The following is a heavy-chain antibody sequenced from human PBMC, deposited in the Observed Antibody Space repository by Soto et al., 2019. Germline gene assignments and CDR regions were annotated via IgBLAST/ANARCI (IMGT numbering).Heavy chain of an antibody. V-gene: IGHV4-31*03. Sequence: SETLSLTCTVSGGSISSGCYYWSWLRPHAGKGLGWIGYIYYSGSTYSNPCLKSRVTISVVTPKNHSSLKMSSVTAADTAVYYCAGGSGYYPAENWFDPWGQGTLVTVSS. J-gene: IGHJ5*02. CDR3: AGGSGYYPAENWFDP. CDR1: GGSISSGCYY. CDR2: IYYSGST. D-gene: IGHD3-22*01.